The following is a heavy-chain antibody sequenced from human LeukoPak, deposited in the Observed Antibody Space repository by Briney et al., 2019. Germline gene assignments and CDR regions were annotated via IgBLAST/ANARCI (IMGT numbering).Heavy chain of an antibody. J-gene: IGHJ3*02. Sequence: PGGSLRLSCAASGFTFSSYGMHWVRQAPGKGLEWVAVIWHDGSEKYYGDSVKGRFSISRDNSKNTLYLQMNSLRAEDTAVYFCVKESDAFDIWGQGTMVTVSS. CDR3: VKESDAFDI. CDR2: IWHDGSEK. V-gene: IGHV3-33*06. CDR1: GFTFSSYG.